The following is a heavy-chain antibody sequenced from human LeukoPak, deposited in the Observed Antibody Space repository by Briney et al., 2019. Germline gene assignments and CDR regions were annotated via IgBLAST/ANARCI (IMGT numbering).Heavy chain of an antibody. CDR1: GFTFSSSA. D-gene: IGHD3-10*01. Sequence: PGGTLRLSCAASGFTFSSSATSWVRQAPGKGLEWVPTISGSGDRTYYADSVKGRFTISRDNSKNTLFLHMNSLRAEDTAVYSCAKGYYGSGSYGWFDYWGQGTLVTVSS. J-gene: IGHJ4*02. CDR2: ISGSGDRT. CDR3: AKGYYGSGSYGWFDY. V-gene: IGHV3-23*01.